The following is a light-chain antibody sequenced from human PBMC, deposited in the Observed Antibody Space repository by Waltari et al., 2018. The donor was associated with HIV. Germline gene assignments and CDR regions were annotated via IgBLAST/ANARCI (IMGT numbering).Light chain of an antibody. J-gene: IGKJ1*01. V-gene: IGKV3D-20*01. Sequence: EIVLTQSPATLSLSPGERATLSCGASQTVTSDFLAWYQQKPGLAPSLLIYDAYNRATGIPDRFSGSGSGTDFTLTISRLEPEDFAVYYCQQYGSSPRTFGQGTKVEIK. CDR3: QQYGSSPRT. CDR1: QTVTSDF. CDR2: DAY.